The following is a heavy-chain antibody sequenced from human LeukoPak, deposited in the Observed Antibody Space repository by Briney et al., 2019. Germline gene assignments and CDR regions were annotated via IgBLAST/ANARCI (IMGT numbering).Heavy chain of an antibody. CDR3: ARGARYSGSYWIDY. J-gene: IGHJ4*02. Sequence: SETLSLTCTVSGGSISSGDYYWSWIRQPPGKGLEWIGEINHSGSTNYNPSLKSRVTISVDTSKNQFSLKLSSVTAADTAVYYCARGARYSGSYWIDYWGQGTLVTVSS. D-gene: IGHD1-26*01. CDR1: GGSISSGDYY. V-gene: IGHV4-39*07. CDR2: INHSGST.